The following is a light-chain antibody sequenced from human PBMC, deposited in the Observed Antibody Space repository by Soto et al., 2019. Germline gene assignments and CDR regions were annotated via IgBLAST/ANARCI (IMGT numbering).Light chain of an antibody. J-gene: IGLJ1*01. Sequence: QSGLTQPPSVSGAPGRRVTISCTGASANIGAGYDVHWYQQLPGTAPKLLIYGNNNRPSGVPDRFPGSRSGTSASLAITGLQAEDEADYYCQSYDSSLIAYVFGTGTKVTVL. CDR2: GNN. V-gene: IGLV1-40*01. CDR1: SANIGAGYD. CDR3: QSYDSSLIAYV.